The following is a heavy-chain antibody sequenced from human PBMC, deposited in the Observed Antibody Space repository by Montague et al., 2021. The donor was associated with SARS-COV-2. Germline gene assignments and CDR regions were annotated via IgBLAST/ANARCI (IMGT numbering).Heavy chain of an antibody. V-gene: IGHV4-38-2*02. CDR3: AKVAGSHDTFDI. CDR2: IYHSGTT. D-gene: IGHD6-19*01. Sequence: SETLSLTCTVSGYSISSGYYWGWIRKLPGKGLEWIGSIYHSGTTYYNPSLKSRVTISVDTSKNQFSLNLSSVTAADTAVYYCAKVAGSHDTFDIWGRGTMVTVSS. CDR1: GYSISSGYY. J-gene: IGHJ3*02.